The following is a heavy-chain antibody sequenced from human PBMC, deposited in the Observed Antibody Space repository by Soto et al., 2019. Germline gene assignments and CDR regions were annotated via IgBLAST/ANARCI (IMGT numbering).Heavy chain of an antibody. D-gene: IGHD6-13*01. Sequence: QVQLQESGPGLVKPSQTLSLTCTVSGGSISSGGYYWSWIRQHPGKGLEWIGYIYYSGSTYYNPSIKSRFTITVDTSKNQFSLKLSSVTAADTAVYYCARGLSSARGWFDPCGQGTLVTVSS. CDR2: IYYSGST. CDR3: ARGLSSARGWFDP. J-gene: IGHJ5*02. V-gene: IGHV4-31*03. CDR1: GGSISSGGYY.